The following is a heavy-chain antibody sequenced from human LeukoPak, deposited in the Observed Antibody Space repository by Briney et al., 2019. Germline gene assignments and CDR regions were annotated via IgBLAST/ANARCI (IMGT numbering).Heavy chain of an antibody. D-gene: IGHD3-22*01. CDR2: ISSSSSYI. CDR3: ARTYYDSSGYYRCFDY. CDR1: GFTFSSYS. V-gene: IGHV3-21*01. J-gene: IGHJ4*02. Sequence: GGSLRLSCAASGFTFSSYSMNWVRQAPGKGLEWVSSISSSSSYIYYADSVKGRFTISRANAKNSLYLQMNSLRAEDTAVYYCARTYYDSSGYYRCFDYWGQGTLVTVSS.